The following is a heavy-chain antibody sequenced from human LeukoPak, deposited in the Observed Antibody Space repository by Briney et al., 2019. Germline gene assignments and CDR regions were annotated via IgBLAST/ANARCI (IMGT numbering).Heavy chain of an antibody. CDR2: ISSGSSTI. V-gene: IGHV3-48*01. CDR3: ARGPSGGDAFDI. CDR1: GFTFSSYS. J-gene: IGHJ3*02. Sequence: PGGSLTLSCAASGFTFSSYSMNWVRQAPGKGLEWVSYISSGSSTIYYADSVKGRFTISRDNAKNSLYLQMNSLRAEDTAVYYCARGPSGGDAFDIWGQGTMVTVSS. D-gene: IGHD6-25*01.